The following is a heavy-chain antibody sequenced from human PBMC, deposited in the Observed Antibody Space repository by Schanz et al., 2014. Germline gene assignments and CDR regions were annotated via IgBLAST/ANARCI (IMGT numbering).Heavy chain of an antibody. CDR2: INGYNAHT. V-gene: IGHV1-18*01. D-gene: IGHD1-26*01. J-gene: IGHJ4*02. Sequence: QVQLVQSGAEVKKPGASVKVSCKASGYTFTSSGFSWVRQAPGQGLEWMGWINGYNAHTNYAQKFQGRVTMTTDTSTSTVYMELRSLRSDDTAVYYCATEKGYSGRNGFDHWGQGTLVTISS. CDR1: GYTFTSSG. CDR3: ATEKGYSGRNGFDH.